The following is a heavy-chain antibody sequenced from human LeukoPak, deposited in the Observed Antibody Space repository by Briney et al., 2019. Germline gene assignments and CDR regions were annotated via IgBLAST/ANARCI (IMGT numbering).Heavy chain of an antibody. Sequence: PGGSLRLSCAASGFSFSSYSMNWVRQAPGKGLEWVSYISTSSSTIYYADSVRGRFTISRDNAKNSLYLQMNSLRVEDTADYFCARVSPMGDVDCWGQGTLVTVSS. CDR2: ISTSSSTI. J-gene: IGHJ4*02. CDR3: ARVSPMGDVDC. D-gene: IGHD1-26*01. V-gene: IGHV3-48*01. CDR1: GFSFSSYS.